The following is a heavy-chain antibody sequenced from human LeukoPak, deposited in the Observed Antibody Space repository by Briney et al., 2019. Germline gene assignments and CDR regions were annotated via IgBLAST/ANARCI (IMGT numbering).Heavy chain of an antibody. D-gene: IGHD3-10*01. CDR2: IHHGGNS. V-gene: IGHV4-38-2*01. Sequence: SETLSLTCAVSGYFISTISSSYYWGWIRQPPGKWLEWIGSIHHGGNSYYNPSLKGRLTISVDTSKNQFSLKLSSLTAADTATYYCARQTFDSGSLFYTYWGQGTPVTVSS. CDR1: GYFISTISSSYY. CDR3: ARQTFDSGSLFYTY. J-gene: IGHJ4*02.